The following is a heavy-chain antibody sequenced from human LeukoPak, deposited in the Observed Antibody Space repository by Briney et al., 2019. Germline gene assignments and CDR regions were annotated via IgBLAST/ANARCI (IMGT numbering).Heavy chain of an antibody. CDR2: ISYDGSNK. V-gene: IGHV3-30*01. CDR3: ASRNPGSILDY. CDR1: GFTFSSYA. J-gene: IGHJ4*02. Sequence: GGSLRLSCAASGFTFSSYAMHWVRQAPGKGLEWVAVISYDGSNKYYADSVKGRFTISRDNSKNTLYLQMNSLRAEDTAVYYCASRNPGSILDYWGRGTLVTVSS. D-gene: IGHD6-6*01.